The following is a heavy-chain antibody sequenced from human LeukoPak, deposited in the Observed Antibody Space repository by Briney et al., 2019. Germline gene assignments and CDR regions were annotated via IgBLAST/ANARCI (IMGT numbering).Heavy chain of an antibody. CDR3: GMSGDRVPLQDDVFDV. CDR1: GYSFTSYC. CDR2: IYPGDSGP. J-gene: IGHJ3*01. D-gene: IGHD1-26*01. V-gene: IGHV5-51*01. Sequence: GESLKISCKVSGYSFTSYCIGWVRQMPGKGLEWMGIIYPGDSGPTYSPSFQGQVTISVDKFINTAYLQWSSLQASDTAMYYCGMSGDRVPLQDDVFDVWGQGTMVTVST.